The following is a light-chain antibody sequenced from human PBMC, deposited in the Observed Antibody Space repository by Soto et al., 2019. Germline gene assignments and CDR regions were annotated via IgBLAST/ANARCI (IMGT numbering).Light chain of an antibody. J-gene: IGKJ1*01. CDR3: QQYNSYPGT. V-gene: IGKV1-5*01. Sequence: DIQMTQSPSTLSASVGDRVTITCRASQSISSWLAWYQQNPGKSPKLLIYDASNLESGVPSRFSGSGSGTAFTLTISSLQPDDFASYYCQQYNSYPGTFGQGTKVDIK. CDR1: QSISSW. CDR2: DAS.